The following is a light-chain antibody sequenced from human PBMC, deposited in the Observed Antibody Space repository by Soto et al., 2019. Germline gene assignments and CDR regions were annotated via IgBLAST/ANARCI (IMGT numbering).Light chain of an antibody. CDR2: GAS. CDR1: QGVSRW. Sequence: DIQMTQSPTFVSAFVGDRVTITCRASQGVSRWLVWYQQKPGKAPNLLIYGASSLENGVPSRFTGNGSATEFTLTISSLQPKESATYYCQQSDSLPYTFRQGTKLEIK. CDR3: QQSDSLPYT. J-gene: IGKJ2*01. V-gene: IGKV1-12*01.